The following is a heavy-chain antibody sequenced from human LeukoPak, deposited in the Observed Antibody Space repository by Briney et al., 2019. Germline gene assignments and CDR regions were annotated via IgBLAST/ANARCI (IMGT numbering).Heavy chain of an antibody. V-gene: IGHV1-18*01. J-gene: IGHJ6*02. CDR3: ARVNRSYYDFWSGHDSYYGMDV. CDR1: GYTFTSYG. CDR2: ISAYNGNT. Sequence: ASVKVSCKASGYTFTSYGISWVRQAPGQGLEWMGWISAYNGNTNYAQKLQGRVTMTTDTSTSTAYMELRSLRSDDTAVYYCARVNRSYYDFWSGHDSYYGMDVWGQGTTVTVSS. D-gene: IGHD3-3*01.